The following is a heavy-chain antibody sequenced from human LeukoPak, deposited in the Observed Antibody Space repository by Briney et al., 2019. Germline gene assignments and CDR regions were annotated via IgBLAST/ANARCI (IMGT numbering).Heavy chain of an antibody. D-gene: IGHD2-15*01. J-gene: IGHJ1*01. V-gene: IGHV3-23*01. CDR3: AQQVGYCSSGSCYFTY. CDR1: GLTFSNYA. Sequence: GGSLRLSCAASGLTFSNYAMSWVRQAPGKGLEWVSAISNTGGSTYYADSVKGRFTISRDKSKNTLSLQMNSLRAEDTAVYYCAQQVGYCSSGSCYFTYRGQGTLVTVSS. CDR2: ISNTGGST.